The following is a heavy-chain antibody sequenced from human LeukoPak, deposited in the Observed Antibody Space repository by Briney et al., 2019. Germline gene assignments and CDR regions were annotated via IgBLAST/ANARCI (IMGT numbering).Heavy chain of an antibody. Sequence: GGSLRLSCAASGFTFSTYPMHWIRHPPGKGLEWVAIVFNDGSQKYYADSVKGRFTISRDNSKNTLYLQMSSLRVEDKALYYCARGYGSGWFDYWGLGTLVTVSS. V-gene: IGHV3-33*01. CDR1: GFTFSTYP. D-gene: IGHD6-19*01. J-gene: IGHJ4*02. CDR3: ARGYGSGWFDY. CDR2: VFNDGSQK.